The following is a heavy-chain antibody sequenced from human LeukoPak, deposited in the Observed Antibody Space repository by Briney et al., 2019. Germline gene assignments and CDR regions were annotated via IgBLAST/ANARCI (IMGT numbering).Heavy chain of an antibody. CDR3: ARALAVTGTGGFDP. J-gene: IGHJ5*02. D-gene: IGHD6-19*01. CDR2: IYSGGST. V-gene: IGHV3-53*01. CDR1: GFTFSSNY. Sequence: GVSLRLSCAASGFTFSSNYMSWVRQAPGKGLEWVSVIYSGGSTYYADSVKGRFTISRDNSKNTLYLQMNSLRAEDTAVYYCARALAVTGTGGFDPWGQGTLVTVSS.